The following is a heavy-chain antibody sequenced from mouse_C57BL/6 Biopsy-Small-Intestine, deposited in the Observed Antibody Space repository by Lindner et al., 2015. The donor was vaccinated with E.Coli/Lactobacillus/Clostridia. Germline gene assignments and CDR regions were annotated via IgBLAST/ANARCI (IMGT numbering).Heavy chain of an antibody. CDR2: VNPKNGDT. Sequence: VQLQESGPELVKPGASVKMSCKASGYTFTDYNMHWVRQSQGKSLEWIGYVNPKNGDTTYNQKLKGKATLTVNESSRTAYMELRSLTSEDSAVYYCASDGYDFDYWGQGTTLTVSS. D-gene: IGHD2-3*01. CDR3: ASDGYDFDY. V-gene: IGHV1-22*01. CDR1: GYTFTDYN. J-gene: IGHJ2*01.